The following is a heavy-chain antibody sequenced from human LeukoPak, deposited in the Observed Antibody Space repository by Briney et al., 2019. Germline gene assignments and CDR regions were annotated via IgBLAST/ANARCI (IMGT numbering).Heavy chain of an antibody. CDR2: INPNSGGT. V-gene: IGHV1-2*02. Sequence: ASVTVSCKASGYTFTGYYMHWVRQAPGQGLEWMGWINPNSGGTNYAQKFQGRVTMTRDTSISTAYMELSRLRSDDTAVYYCARDRAGRQAWVEFDLWGQGTLVTVSS. CDR3: ARDRAGRQAWVEFDL. J-gene: IGHJ5*02. D-gene: IGHD3-10*01. CDR1: GYTFTGYY.